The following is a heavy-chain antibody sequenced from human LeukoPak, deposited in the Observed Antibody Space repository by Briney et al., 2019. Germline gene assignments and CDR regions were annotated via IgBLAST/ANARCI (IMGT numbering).Heavy chain of an antibody. CDR2: INAGNGNT. D-gene: IGHD3-10*01. V-gene: IGHV1-3*01. Sequence: ASVRASCKASGYTFTSYAMNWVRQAPGQRLEWKGWINAGNGNTKYPQKFQGRVTITRDTSASTAYMELSSLRSEDTAVYYRARAKVVRGVIHFDYWGQGTLVTVSS. CDR1: GYTFTSYA. CDR3: ARAKVVRGVIHFDY. J-gene: IGHJ4*02.